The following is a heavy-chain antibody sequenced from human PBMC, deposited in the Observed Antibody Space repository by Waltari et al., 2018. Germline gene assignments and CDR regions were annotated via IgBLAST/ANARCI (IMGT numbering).Heavy chain of an antibody. J-gene: IGHJ4*02. CDR2: ITSDGYTT. Sequence: EVQLVESGGGLVQPGGSLRLSCAAAGFTFSSFTMHWVRQPPGKGLEFVSAITSDGYTTYYETSVKGRFTISRDNSRNTLYLRMGSLRAEDMAVYYCARVRTTAWYGYFDYWGQGNLVTVSS. V-gene: IGHV3-64*01. CDR1: GFTFSSFT. D-gene: IGHD6-13*01. CDR3: ARVRTTAWYGYFDY.